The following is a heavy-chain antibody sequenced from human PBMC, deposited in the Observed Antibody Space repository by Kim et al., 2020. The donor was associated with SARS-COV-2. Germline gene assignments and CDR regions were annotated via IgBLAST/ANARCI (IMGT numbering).Heavy chain of an antibody. Sequence: SNPSFQGQVTISAAKSSNPAYLQWSSLRASDTAMYYCARRYYDSSGFEYFDCWGQGTLVTVSS. V-gene: IGHV5-51*01. D-gene: IGHD3-22*01. J-gene: IGHJ4*02. CDR3: ARRYYDSSGFEYFDC.